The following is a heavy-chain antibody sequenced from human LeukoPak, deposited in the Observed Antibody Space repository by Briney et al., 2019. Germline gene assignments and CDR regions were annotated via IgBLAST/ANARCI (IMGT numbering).Heavy chain of an antibody. J-gene: IGHJ3*02. Sequence: PSETLSLTCTVSGGSIGSSSYYWGWIRQPPGKGLEWIGSIYYSGSNYKNPSLKSRVTISVDTSKNQFSLKLSSVTAADTAVYYCARHRPLEVVTNAFDIWGQGTTVTVSS. V-gene: IGHV4-39*01. D-gene: IGHD3-22*01. CDR1: GGSIGSSSYY. CDR3: ARHRPLEVVTNAFDI. CDR2: IYYSGSN.